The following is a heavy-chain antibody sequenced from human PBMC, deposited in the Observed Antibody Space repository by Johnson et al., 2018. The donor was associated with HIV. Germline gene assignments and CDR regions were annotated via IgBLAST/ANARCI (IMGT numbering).Heavy chain of an antibody. CDR2: ISWNSGSI. Sequence: VQLVESGGGLVQPGRSLRLSCAASGFTFDDYAMHWVRQAPGKGLEWVSGISWNSGSIGYADSVKGRFTISRDNAKNSLYLQMNSLRAEDTAVYYCTTGIAGLVLLWFRPSRDAFDIWGQGTMVTVSS. V-gene: IGHV3-9*01. CDR1: GFTFDDYA. D-gene: IGHD3-10*01. J-gene: IGHJ3*02. CDR3: TTGIAGLVLLWFRPSRDAFDI.